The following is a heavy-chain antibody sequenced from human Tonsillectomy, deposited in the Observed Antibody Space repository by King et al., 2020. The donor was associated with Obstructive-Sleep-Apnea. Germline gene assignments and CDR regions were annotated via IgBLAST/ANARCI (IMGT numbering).Heavy chain of an antibody. J-gene: IGHJ4*02. Sequence: VQLVESGGGLVQPGGSLRLSCAASGFAFSSHTMNWVRQAPGKGLEWISYISSSSTTISYTDSVKGRFTISRDNAKKSLYLQMNSLRAEDTAVYYCARVSGSRPLDYWGQGTLVTVSS. D-gene: IGHD1-26*01. CDR3: ARVSGSRPLDY. V-gene: IGHV3-48*01. CDR2: ISSSSTTI. CDR1: GFAFSSHT.